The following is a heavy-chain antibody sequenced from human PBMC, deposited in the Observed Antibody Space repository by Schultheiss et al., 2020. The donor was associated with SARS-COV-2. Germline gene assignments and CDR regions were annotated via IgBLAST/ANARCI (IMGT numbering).Heavy chain of an antibody. CDR3: AKGITTRRFYYDMDV. CDR1: GGTFSSYF. CDR2: IIPIFGTA. V-gene: IGHV1-69*13. Sequence: SVKVSCKASGGTFSSYFINWVRQAPGQGLEWMGGIIPIFGTANYAQKFQGRVTITADESTSTAYMELSSLRSEDTAVYYCAKGITTRRFYYDMDVWGQGTTVTVSS. J-gene: IGHJ6*02. D-gene: IGHD1-1*01.